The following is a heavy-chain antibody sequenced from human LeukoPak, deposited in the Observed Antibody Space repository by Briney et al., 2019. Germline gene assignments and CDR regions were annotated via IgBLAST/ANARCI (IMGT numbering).Heavy chain of an antibody. J-gene: IGHJ5*02. V-gene: IGHV3-48*03. CDR2: ISSSGSTI. Sequence: PGKSLRLSCAASGFTFSSYAMHWVRQAPGKGLEWVSYISSSGSTIYYADSVKGRFTISRDNAKNSLYLQMNSLRAEDTAVYYCARNQDYYDSSGYHANWFDPWGQGTLVTVSS. CDR1: GFTFSSYA. CDR3: ARNQDYYDSSGYHANWFDP. D-gene: IGHD3-22*01.